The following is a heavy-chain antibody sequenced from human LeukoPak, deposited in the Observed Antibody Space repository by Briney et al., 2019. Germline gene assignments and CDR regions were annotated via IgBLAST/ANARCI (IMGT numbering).Heavy chain of an antibody. Sequence: GGSLRLSCVMSGLSVSSNYMSWVRQAPGKGLEWVSVIYSGGSTYYADSVKGRFTISRDNSKNTLYLQMNSLRAEDTAVYYCARDAIDGLGVVPAASDAFDIWGQGTMVTVSS. CDR1: GLSVSSNY. V-gene: IGHV3-66*01. CDR2: IYSGGST. D-gene: IGHD2-2*01. J-gene: IGHJ3*02. CDR3: ARDAIDGLGVVPAASDAFDI.